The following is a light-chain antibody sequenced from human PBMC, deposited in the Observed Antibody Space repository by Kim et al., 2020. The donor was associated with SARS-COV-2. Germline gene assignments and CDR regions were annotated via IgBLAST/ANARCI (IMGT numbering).Light chain of an antibody. CDR3: SSYTSSSTYWV. J-gene: IGLJ3*02. Sequence: SITISCTGTSSDVGGYNYVSWYQQHPGKAPKVMIYDVSKRPSGVSDRFSGSKSGNTASLTISGLQAEDEADYYCSSYTSSSTYWVFGGGTQLTVL. V-gene: IGLV2-14*03. CDR1: SSDVGGYNY. CDR2: DVS.